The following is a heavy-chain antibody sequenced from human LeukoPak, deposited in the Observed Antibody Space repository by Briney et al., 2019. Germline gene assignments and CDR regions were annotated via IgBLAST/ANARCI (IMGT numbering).Heavy chain of an antibody. CDR3: ARNVTAGFFDY. J-gene: IGHJ4*02. V-gene: IGHV4-38-2*01. CDR1: GSSITSNYF. CDR2: IYHSWGI. Sequence: SETLSLTCAVSGSSITSNYFWAWFRQPPGKGLEWIATIYHSWGIYFNPSLKSRVSISLDASNNQFFLKLASVTAADTANYYCARNVTAGFFDYWGQGILITVSS. D-gene: IGHD1-1*01.